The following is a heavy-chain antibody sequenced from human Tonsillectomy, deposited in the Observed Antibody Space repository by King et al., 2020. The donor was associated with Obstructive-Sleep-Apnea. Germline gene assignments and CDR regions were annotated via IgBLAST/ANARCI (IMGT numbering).Heavy chain of an antibody. J-gene: IGHJ6*02. CDR3: ARAGIGGSGSYYEDYYDYYGMDV. Sequence: QLVQSGAEVKKPGASVKVSCKASGYTFTSYTMHWVRQAPGQRLEWMGWINGGNGYTKYSQRYQGRVTITRATSASIAYMELSSLRSEDTALYYCARAGIGGSGSYYEDYYDYYGMDVWGQGTTVTVSS. V-gene: IGHV1-3*01. CDR2: INGGNGYT. D-gene: IGHD3-10*01. CDR1: GYTFTSYT.